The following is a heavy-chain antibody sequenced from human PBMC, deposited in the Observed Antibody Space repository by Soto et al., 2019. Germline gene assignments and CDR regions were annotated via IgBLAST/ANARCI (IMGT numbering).Heavy chain of an antibody. Sequence: GGSLRLSCAASGFTFSDYYMSWVRQAPGKGLEWVSYVSSNSHYTSYADSVRGRFTISRDNAKDSLYLQMNSLRAEDTAVYYCAKGTITAVGNFDFWGQGTLVTVSS. CDR3: AKGTITAVGNFDF. CDR1: GFTFSDYY. D-gene: IGHD6-13*01. CDR2: VSSNSHYT. J-gene: IGHJ4*02. V-gene: IGHV3-11*03.